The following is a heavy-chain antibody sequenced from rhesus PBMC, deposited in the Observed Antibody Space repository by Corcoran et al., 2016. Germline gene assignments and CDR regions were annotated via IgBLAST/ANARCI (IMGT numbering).Heavy chain of an antibody. CDR2: IYGGSGRT. V-gene: IGHV4-80*01. CDR3: ARYRGQLGLFLY. D-gene: IGHD6-25*01. Sequence: QVQLQESGPGLVKSSETLSLTCAVSGASISSYWWTWFRQPPGKGLEWIGYIYGGSGRTTYNPSLKMGVTISTDTAKNQFSLKLSSVTAADTAVYYCARYRGQLGLFLYWGQGVLVTVSS. CDR1: GASISSYW. J-gene: IGHJ4*01.